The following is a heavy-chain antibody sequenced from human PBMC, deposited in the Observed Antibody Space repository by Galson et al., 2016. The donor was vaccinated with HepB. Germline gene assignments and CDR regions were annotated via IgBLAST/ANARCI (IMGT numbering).Heavy chain of an antibody. J-gene: IGHJ4*02. V-gene: IGHV3-48*01. CDR3: VRDDVWGFDL. Sequence: SLRLSCAASGFTFSRYSMNWVRQAPGKGLEWIAYIGAPRNFPGTVSYADSVKGRFAISRDDAQNSLYLQMNSLRADDTAVYYCVRDDVWGFDLWGQGTLVTVSS. CDR2: IGAPRNFPGTV. CDR1: GFTFSRYS. D-gene: IGHD3-16*01.